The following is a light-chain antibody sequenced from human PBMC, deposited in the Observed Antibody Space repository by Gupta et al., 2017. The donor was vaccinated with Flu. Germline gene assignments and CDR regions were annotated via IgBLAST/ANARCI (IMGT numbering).Light chain of an antibody. V-gene: IGLV2-14*03. J-gene: IGLJ2*01. CDR2: DVR. CDR3: SSCTTSTSTDVA. CDR1: SDIGSYDS. Sequence: SDIGSYDSVSWYQQHPGEAPKLIISDVRKRPSGISYRFSGSKFGNTASLTISGLQAEDEAEYFCSSCTTSTSTDVAFGGGTKLTVL.